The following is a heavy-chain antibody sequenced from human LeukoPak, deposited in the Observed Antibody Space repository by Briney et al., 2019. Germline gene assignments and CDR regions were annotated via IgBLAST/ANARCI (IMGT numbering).Heavy chain of an antibody. V-gene: IGHV4-59*01. D-gene: IGHD3-22*01. CDR2: IYYSGNS. CDR3: AGLGASGNGYLSWFDP. J-gene: IGHJ5*02. Sequence: PSETLSLTCTVSGGSISTYYWSWIRQPPGKGLEWIGYIYYSGNSNYNPSLKSRVTISVDTSKTQFSLKLSSVTAADTAVYYCAGLGASGNGYLSWFDPWGQGTLVTVSS. CDR1: GGSISTYY.